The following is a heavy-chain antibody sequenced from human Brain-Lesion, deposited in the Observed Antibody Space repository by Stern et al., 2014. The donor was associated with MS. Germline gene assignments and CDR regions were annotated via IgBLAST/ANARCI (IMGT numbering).Heavy chain of an antibody. CDR2: VNNDGSRT. Sequence: EVQLVESGGGFLHPAPPLTLSSAASGSPFSPYWLHWVRQAPGQGLVWVSRVNNDGSRTSYADSVKGRFTMSRDNAKNTLYLQMNSLRVEDTAIYYCARGERWFDSWGQGTLVTVSS. CDR3: ARGERWFDS. V-gene: IGHV3-74*02. D-gene: IGHD3-10*01. J-gene: IGHJ5*01. CDR1: GSPFSPYW.